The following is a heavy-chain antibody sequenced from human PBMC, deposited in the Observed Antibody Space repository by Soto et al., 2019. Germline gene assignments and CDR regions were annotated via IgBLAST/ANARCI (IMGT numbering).Heavy chain of an antibody. CDR3: VRDPPPPDP. V-gene: IGHV1-18*01. CDR1: GYTFASYA. CDR2: ISAYNGNT. Sequence: ASVKVSCKASGYTFASYAISWMRQAPGQGLEWMGWISAYNGNTNYAQKLQGRVTMTTDTSTSTAYMELRSLRSDDTAVYYCVRDPPPPDPWGQGTLVTVSS. J-gene: IGHJ5*02.